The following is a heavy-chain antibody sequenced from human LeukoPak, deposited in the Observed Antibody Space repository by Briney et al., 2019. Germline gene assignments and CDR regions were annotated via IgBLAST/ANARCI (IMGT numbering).Heavy chain of an antibody. J-gene: IGHJ4*02. V-gene: IGHV4-59*08. CDR1: GASIRSYY. Sequence: SETLSLTCAVSGASIRSYYWSWLRLPPGKGLEWVGYIYYSGSTNYNPSLKSRVTISVDTSKNQFSLRLSPVTTADSAVYYCARYRSYSAITAFDYWGRGTLVTVSS. CDR2: IYYSGST. CDR3: ARYRSYSAITAFDY. D-gene: IGHD6-25*01.